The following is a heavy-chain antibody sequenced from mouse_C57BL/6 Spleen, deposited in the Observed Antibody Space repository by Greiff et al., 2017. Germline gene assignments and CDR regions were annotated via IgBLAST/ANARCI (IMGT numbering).Heavy chain of an antibody. CDR2: IDPSDSYT. CDR3: ARQDYYYGSSTWFAY. V-gene: IGHV1-50*01. Sequence: QVQLQQPGAELVKPGASVKLSCKASGYTFTSYWMQWVKQRPGQGLEWIGEIDPSDSYTNYNQKFKGKATLTVDTSSSTAYMQLSSLTSEDSAVYYCARQDYYYGSSTWFAYWGQGTLVTVSA. CDR1: GYTFTSYW. D-gene: IGHD1-1*01. J-gene: IGHJ3*01.